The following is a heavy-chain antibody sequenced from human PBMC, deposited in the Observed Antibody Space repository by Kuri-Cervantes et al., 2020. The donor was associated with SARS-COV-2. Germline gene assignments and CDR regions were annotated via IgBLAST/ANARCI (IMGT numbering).Heavy chain of an antibody. Sequence: SETLSLTCTVSGGSISSGSYYWSWIQQPAGKGLEWIGRIYTSGSTNYNPSLKSRVTMSVDTSKNQFSLKLSSVTAADTAVYYCARASKLGAFDYWGQGTLVTVSS. V-gene: IGHV4-61*02. CDR1: GGSISSGSYY. CDR3: ARASKLGAFDY. CDR2: IYTSGST. D-gene: IGHD7-27*01. J-gene: IGHJ4*02.